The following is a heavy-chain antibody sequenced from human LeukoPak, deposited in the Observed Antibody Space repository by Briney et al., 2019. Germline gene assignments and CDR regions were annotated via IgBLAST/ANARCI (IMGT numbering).Heavy chain of an antibody. V-gene: IGHV3-30*18. CDR3: AKDPGDYYDSSGFGY. CDR1: GFTFSSYG. CDR2: ISYDGSNK. D-gene: IGHD3-22*01. J-gene: IGHJ4*02. Sequence: GGSLRLSCAASGFTFSSYGMHWVRQAPGKGLEWVAVISYDGSNKYYADSVKGRFTISRDNSKNTLYLQMNSLRAEDTAVYYCAKDPGDYYDSSGFGYWGQGTLVTVSS.